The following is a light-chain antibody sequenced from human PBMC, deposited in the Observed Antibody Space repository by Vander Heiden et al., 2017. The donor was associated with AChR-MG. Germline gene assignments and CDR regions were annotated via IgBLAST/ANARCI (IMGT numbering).Light chain of an antibody. CDR3: QQRSIWPPT. Sequence: GFTQPPATMSLSPGDTATLSGKASQGISTFIAWYQQRPGQAPRLLIYDSHTVATGIPARFSGSGSGTDFTLTISSLEPDDFAVYYCQQRSIWPPTFGPGTKVDLK. CDR1: QGISTF. V-gene: IGKV3-11*01. CDR2: DSH. J-gene: IGKJ3*01.